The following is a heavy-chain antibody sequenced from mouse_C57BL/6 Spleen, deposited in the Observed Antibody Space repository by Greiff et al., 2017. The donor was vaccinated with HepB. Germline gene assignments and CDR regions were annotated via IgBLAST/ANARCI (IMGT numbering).Heavy chain of an antibody. D-gene: IGHD1-1*01. J-gene: IGHJ1*03. Sequence: EVQVVESGGGLVQPKGSLKLSCAASGFTFNTYAMHWVRQAPGKGLEWVARIRSKSSNYATYYADSVKDRFTISRDDSQSMLYLQMNNLKTEDTAMYYCVRDYYGSSYRYFDVWGTGTTVTVSS. CDR2: IRSKSSNYAT. CDR1: GFTFNTYA. CDR3: VRDYYGSSYRYFDV. V-gene: IGHV10-3*01.